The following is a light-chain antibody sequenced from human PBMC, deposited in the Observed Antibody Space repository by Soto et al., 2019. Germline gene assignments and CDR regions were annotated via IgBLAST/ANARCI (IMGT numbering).Light chain of an antibody. J-gene: IGLJ2*01. CDR3: SSYAGSNNLV. V-gene: IGLV2-8*01. CDR1: SSDVGGYNY. Sequence: QSVLTQPPSASGSPGQSVTISCTGTSSDVGGYNYVSWYQQHPGKAPKLVIYEVSKRPSGVPDRFSGSKSGNTASLTVSGLQAEDEADYYCSSYAGSNNLVFGGGTKLTFL. CDR2: EVS.